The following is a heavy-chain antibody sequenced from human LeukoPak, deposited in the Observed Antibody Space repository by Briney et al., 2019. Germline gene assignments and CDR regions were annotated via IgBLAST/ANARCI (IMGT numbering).Heavy chain of an antibody. Sequence: SETLSLTCTVSGASISSHYWSWIRQTAGKGLEWIGRLSTTGATDYSPSLRSRVTLSRDTSRNQFSLKLNSVTAADTAIYYCAREADMARPFDYWGQGTLVTVSS. D-gene: IGHD5-24*01. V-gene: IGHV4-4*07. CDR3: AREADMARPFDY. J-gene: IGHJ4*02. CDR2: LSTTGAT. CDR1: GASISSHY.